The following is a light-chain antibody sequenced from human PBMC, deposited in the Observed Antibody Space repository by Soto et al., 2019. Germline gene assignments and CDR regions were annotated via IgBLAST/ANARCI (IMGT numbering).Light chain of an antibody. V-gene: IGKV3-20*01. CDR2: GVS. CDR3: QQYGSSPRT. Sequence: EIVLTQSPGTLSLSPGERATLSCRASQSLTGIYLAWYQQKPGQAPRLLIYGVSNRATGIPDRFSGSGSGTDFTLTISRLEPEDFPVYYCQQYGSSPRTFGQGPKVEIK. CDR1: QSLTGIY. J-gene: IGKJ1*01.